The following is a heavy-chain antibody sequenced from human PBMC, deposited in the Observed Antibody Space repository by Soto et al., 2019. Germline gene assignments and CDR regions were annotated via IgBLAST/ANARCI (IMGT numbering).Heavy chain of an antibody. CDR2: ISYDGSNK. V-gene: IGHV3-30-3*01. CDR3: ARDQDGYNSQSILDY. Sequence: QVQLVESGGGVVQPGRSLRLSCAASGFTFSSYAMHWVRQAPGKGLEWVAVISYDGSNKYYADSVKGRFTISSDNSKNTLYLQMNSLRAEDTAVYYCARDQDGYNSQSILDYWGQGTLVTVSS. CDR1: GFTFSSYA. D-gene: IGHD5-12*01. J-gene: IGHJ4*02.